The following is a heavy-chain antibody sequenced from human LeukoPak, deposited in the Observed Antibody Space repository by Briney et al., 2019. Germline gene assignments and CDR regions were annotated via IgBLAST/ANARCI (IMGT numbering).Heavy chain of an antibody. CDR2: INPISGGT. J-gene: IGHJ4*02. D-gene: IGHD3-22*01. CDR3: ARDVSGYYYDSSGYYLGDY. V-gene: IGHV1-2*02. CDR1: GGTFSSYT. Sequence: ASVKVSCKASGGTFSSYTISWVRQAPGQGLEWMGWINPISGGTNYAQKFQGRVTMTRDTSISTAYMELSRLRSDDTAVYYCARDVSGYYYDSSGYYLGDYWGQGTLVTVSS.